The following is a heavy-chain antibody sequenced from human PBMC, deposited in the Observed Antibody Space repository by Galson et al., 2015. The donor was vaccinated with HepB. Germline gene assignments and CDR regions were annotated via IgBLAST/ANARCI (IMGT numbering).Heavy chain of an antibody. CDR3: ATDSGARGYYYYYYGMDV. V-gene: IGHV1-24*01. J-gene: IGHJ6*02. CDR1: GYTLTELS. Sequence: SVKVSCKVSGYTLTELSMHWVRQAPGKGLEWMGGFDPEDGETIYAQKFQGRVTMTEETSTDTAYMELSSLRSEGTTVYYCATDSGARGYYYYYYGMDVWGQGTTVTVSS. CDR2: FDPEDGET. D-gene: IGHD1-26*01.